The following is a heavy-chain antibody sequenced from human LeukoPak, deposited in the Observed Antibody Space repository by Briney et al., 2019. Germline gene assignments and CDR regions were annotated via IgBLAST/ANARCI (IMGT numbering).Heavy chain of an antibody. Sequence: GGSPRLSCAASGFTFSNAWMSWVRQAPGKGLEWVSAISGSGGSTYYADSVKGRFTISRDNSKNTLYLQMNSLRAEDTAVYYCAKEIDYGDYVPRGAFDIWGQGTMVTVSS. CDR1: GFTFSNAW. D-gene: IGHD4-17*01. J-gene: IGHJ3*02. CDR3: AKEIDYGDYVPRGAFDI. V-gene: IGHV3-23*01. CDR2: ISGSGGST.